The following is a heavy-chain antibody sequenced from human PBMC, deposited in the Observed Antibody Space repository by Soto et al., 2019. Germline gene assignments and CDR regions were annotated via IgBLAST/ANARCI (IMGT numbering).Heavy chain of an antibody. J-gene: IGHJ4*02. D-gene: IGHD3-10*01. Sequence: ASVKVSCKTSCYTLSHYNINWGRQAPGQGLEWMGWISANNGNTNYAQKLQGRVTMTTDTSTSTAYMELRSLRSDDTAVYYCARDRLGSYLFDFWGKGTLVTV. CDR1: CYTLSHYN. CDR2: ISANNGNT. CDR3: ARDRLGSYLFDF. V-gene: IGHV1-18*04.